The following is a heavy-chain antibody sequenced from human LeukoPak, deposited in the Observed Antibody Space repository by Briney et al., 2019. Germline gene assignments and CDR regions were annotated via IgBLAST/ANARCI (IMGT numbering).Heavy chain of an antibody. CDR2: IVVGSGHT. CDR1: GFTFTTSA. D-gene: IGHD3-16*02. CDR3: AAESPYVWGSYRPYYYMDV. J-gene: IGHJ6*03. V-gene: IGHV1-58*02. Sequence: SVKVSCKTSGFTFTTSAIQWVRQARGQHLEWIGWIVVGSGHTNYAQKFQERVTFTRDMSTSTAYMELSSLRSEDTAVYYCAAESPYVWGSYRPYYYMDVWGKGTTVTVPS.